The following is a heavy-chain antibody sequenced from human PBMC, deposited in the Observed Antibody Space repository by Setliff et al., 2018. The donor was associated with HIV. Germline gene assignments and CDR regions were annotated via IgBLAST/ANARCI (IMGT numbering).Heavy chain of an antibody. D-gene: IGHD2-15*01. CDR1: GGSVSSSSYY. Sequence: ASETLSLTCTVSGGSVSSSSYYWGWIRQPPGKGLEWIGSIYYSGSTYYNPSLKSRVTISVDTSKNQFSLKLSSVTAADTAVYYCARLKGFVVVVAASYYFDYWGQGTRVTVSS. CDR3: ARLKGFVVVVAASYYFDY. V-gene: IGHV4-39*01. CDR2: IYYSGST. J-gene: IGHJ4*02.